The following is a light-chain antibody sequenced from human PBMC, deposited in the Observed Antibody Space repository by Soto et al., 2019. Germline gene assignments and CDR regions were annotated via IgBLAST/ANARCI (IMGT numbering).Light chain of an antibody. CDR3: QQHGTSPPSWT. V-gene: IGKV3-20*01. CDR1: QSVTSNY. J-gene: IGKJ1*01. Sequence: ETVLTQSPGILSLSPGERATLFCRASQSVTSNYLACYQQQPGQAPRLLIYGASSRATGIPDRFSGSGSGTDFTLTISRLEPEDFAVYYCQQHGTSPPSWTFGQGTKVEIK. CDR2: GAS.